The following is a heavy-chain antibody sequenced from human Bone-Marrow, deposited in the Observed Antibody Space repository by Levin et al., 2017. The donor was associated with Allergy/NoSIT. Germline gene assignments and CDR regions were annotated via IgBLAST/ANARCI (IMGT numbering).Heavy chain of an antibody. Sequence: GGSLRLSCAASGFTLKTYSMNWVRQAPGKGLEWVSYISRSSGTIFYADSVKGRFTISRDNAKNSLFLQMNSLRAEDTALYYCARGISMIEVLSIDAFDIWGQGTMVSVSS. V-gene: IGHV3-48*04. D-gene: IGHD3-22*01. CDR2: ISRSSGTI. J-gene: IGHJ3*02. CDR3: ARGISMIEVLSIDAFDI. CDR1: GFTLKTYS.